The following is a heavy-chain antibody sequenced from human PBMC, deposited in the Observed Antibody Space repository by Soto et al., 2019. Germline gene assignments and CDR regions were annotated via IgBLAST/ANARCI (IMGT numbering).Heavy chain of an antibody. CDR3: ARVLLNMSYYYYYGMDV. Sequence: PGGSLRLSCAASGFTFSSYAMHWVRQAPGKGLEWVAVISYDGSNKYYADSLKGRFTIPSDNSKNTLYLQMNSLRAEDTAVYYCARVLLNMSYYYYYGMDVWGQGTTVTVSA. J-gene: IGHJ6*01. V-gene: IGHV3-30-3*01. D-gene: IGHD3-16*01. CDR1: GFTFSSYA. CDR2: ISYDGSNK.